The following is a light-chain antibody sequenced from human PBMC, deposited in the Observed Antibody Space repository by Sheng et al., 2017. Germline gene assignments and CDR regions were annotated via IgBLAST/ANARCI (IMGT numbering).Light chain of an antibody. J-gene: IGLJ1*01. CDR3: QSYDSGLSASV. Sequence: QSVLTQPPSVSGAPGQRVTISCTGSSSNIGAGYDVHWYQQLPGTAPKLLIYGINNRPSGVPDRFSGSKSGTSASLAITGLQAEDEADYYCQSYDSGLSASVFGTGTRVTVL. CDR1: SSNIGAGYD. CDR2: GIN. V-gene: IGLV1-40*01.